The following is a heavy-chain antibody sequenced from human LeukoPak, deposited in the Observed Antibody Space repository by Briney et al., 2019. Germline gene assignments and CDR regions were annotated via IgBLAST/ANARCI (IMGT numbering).Heavy chain of an antibody. Sequence: ASVKVSCKASGGTFSSYAISWVRQAPGQGLEWMGRIIPILGIANYAQKFQGRVTITADKSTSTAYMELSSLRSEDTAVYYCARGKLGYYYYHMDAWGKGTTVTVSS. CDR3: ARGKLGYYYYHMDA. CDR1: GGTFSSYA. V-gene: IGHV1-69*04. CDR2: IIPILGIA. J-gene: IGHJ6*03. D-gene: IGHD3-3*02.